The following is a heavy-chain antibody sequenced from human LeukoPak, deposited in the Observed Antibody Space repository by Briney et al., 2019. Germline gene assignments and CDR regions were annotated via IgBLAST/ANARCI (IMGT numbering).Heavy chain of an antibody. CDR3: ARAEGMGSLAFDL. Sequence: PGGSLRLSCAASGFTFSSYSMNWVRQAPGKGREWVSSISSNSSYIYYADSVKGRFTTSRDNAKKTLYLQMNSLRAEDTAVYYCARAEGMGSLAFDLWGQGTMVTVSS. CDR1: GFTFSSYS. D-gene: IGHD6-13*01. J-gene: IGHJ3*01. CDR2: ISSNSSYI. V-gene: IGHV3-21*01.